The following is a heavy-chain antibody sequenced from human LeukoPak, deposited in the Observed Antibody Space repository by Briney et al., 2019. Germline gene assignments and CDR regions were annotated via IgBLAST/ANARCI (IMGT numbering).Heavy chain of an antibody. D-gene: IGHD6-13*01. V-gene: IGHV3-48*01. Sequence: GGSLRLSCAASGFTFSSYSMNWVRQAPGKGLEWVSYISSLSGTIYYADSVKGRFTISRDNAKSSLYLQMNSLRAEDTAVYYCARRARVQQLVPFDPWGQGTLVTVSS. CDR2: ISSLSGTI. J-gene: IGHJ5*02. CDR1: GFTFSSYS. CDR3: ARRARVQQLVPFDP.